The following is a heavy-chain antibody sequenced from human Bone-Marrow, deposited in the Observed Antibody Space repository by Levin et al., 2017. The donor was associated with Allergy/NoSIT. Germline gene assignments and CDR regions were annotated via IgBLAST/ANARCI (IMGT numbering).Heavy chain of an antibody. CDR1: GGTFSSYA. V-gene: IGHV1-69*13. CDR3: ARVPLWFGELSPLFDY. Sequence: SVKVSCKASGGTFSSYAISWVRQAPGQGLEWMGGIIPIFGTANYAQKFQGRVTITADESTSTAYMELSSLRSEDTAVYYCARVPLWFGELSPLFDYWGQGTLVTVSS. D-gene: IGHD3-10*01. CDR2: IIPIFGTA. J-gene: IGHJ4*02.